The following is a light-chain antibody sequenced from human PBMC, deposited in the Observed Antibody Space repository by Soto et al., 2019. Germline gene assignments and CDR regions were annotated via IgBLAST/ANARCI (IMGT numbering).Light chain of an antibody. CDR1: QSVSTK. J-gene: IGKJ1*01. Sequence: EIQMTQSPSTLSVSPGERVTLSYRASQSVSTKLAWYQQKPGKSPRLLIYGTSTRATGVPARFSGGGSGTEFTLTISSLQSDDFAVYFCHQYNFWPTFGQGTKVDIK. V-gene: IGKV3-15*01. CDR3: HQYNFWPT. CDR2: GTS.